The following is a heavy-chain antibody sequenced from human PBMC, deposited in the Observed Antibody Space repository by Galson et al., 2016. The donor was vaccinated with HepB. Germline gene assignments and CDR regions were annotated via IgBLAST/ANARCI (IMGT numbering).Heavy chain of an antibody. J-gene: IGHJ3*02. CDR2: TYYRSKWYN. Sequence: CAISGDSVSSNGAAWNWIRQSPSRGLEWLGRTYYRSKWYNKYAVSVQGRITINPDTSKNQFSLQLNSVTPEDTAVYYCARDRGTWYGSGELIDIRGQGTMVTVSS. D-gene: IGHD3-10*01. V-gene: IGHV6-1*01. CDR1: GDSVSSNGAA. CDR3: ARDRGTWYGSGELIDI.